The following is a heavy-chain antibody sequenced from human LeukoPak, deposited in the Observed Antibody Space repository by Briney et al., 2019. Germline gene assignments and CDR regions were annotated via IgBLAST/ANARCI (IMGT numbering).Heavy chain of an antibody. V-gene: IGHV1-8*01. Sequence: GASVKVSCKASGYTFTSYDINWVRQATGQGLEWMGWVNPNSGNTGYAQKFQGRVTMTRNTSISTAYMELSSLRSEDTAVYYCARGPITFGGASFDPWGQGTLVTVSS. CDR2: VNPNSGNT. D-gene: IGHD3-16*01. CDR3: ARGPITFGGASFDP. CDR1: GYTFTSYD. J-gene: IGHJ5*02.